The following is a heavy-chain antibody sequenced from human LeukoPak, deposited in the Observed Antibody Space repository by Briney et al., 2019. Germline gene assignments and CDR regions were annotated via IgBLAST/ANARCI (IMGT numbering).Heavy chain of an antibody. V-gene: IGHV3-9*01. D-gene: IGHD3-22*01. CDR3: AKGGDVYYDSSGYFDY. CDR2: ISWNSGSI. J-gene: IGHJ4*02. Sequence: PGGSLRLSCAASGFTFDDYAMHWVRQAPGKGLEWVSGISWNSGSIGYADSVKGRFTISRDNAKNSLYLQMNSLRAEDTALYYCAKGGDVYYDSSGYFDYWGQGTLVTVSS. CDR1: GFTFDDYA.